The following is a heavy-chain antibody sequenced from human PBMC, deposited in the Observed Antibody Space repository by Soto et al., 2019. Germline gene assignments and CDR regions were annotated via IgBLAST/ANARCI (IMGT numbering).Heavy chain of an antibody. V-gene: IGHV3-30*18. Sequence: GGSLRLSCAASGFTFSSYGMHWVRQAPGKGLEWVAVISYDGSNKYYADSVKGRFTISIDNSKNTLYLQMNSLRAEDTAVYYCAKDGRVGIYSYGYPLDYCGHGTLVTVSS. CDR3: AKDGRVGIYSYGYPLDY. CDR2: ISYDGSNK. CDR1: GFTFSSYG. D-gene: IGHD5-18*01. J-gene: IGHJ4*01.